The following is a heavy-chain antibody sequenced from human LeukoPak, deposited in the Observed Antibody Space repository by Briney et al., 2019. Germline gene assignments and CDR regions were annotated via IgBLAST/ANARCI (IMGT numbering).Heavy chain of an antibody. Sequence: ASVKVSCKASGYTFTGYYMHWVRQAPGQGLEWMGWINPNSGGTNYAQKFQGRVTMTRDTSISTAYMELSRLRSADTAVYYCARVGGVHQPADPWGQGTLVTVSS. D-gene: IGHD1-14*01. CDR2: INPNSGGT. J-gene: IGHJ5*02. V-gene: IGHV1-2*02. CDR3: ARVGGVHQPADP. CDR1: GYTFTGYY.